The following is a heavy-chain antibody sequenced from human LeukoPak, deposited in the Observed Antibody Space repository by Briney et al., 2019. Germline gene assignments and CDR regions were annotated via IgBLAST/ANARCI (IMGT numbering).Heavy chain of an antibody. Sequence: GGSLRLSCAASGFTFSSYSMNWVRQAPGKGLEWVSSISSSSSYIYYADSAKGRFTISRDNAKNSLYLQMNSLRAEDTAVYYCARDVVVAATPGNRHFDYWGQGTLVTVSS. J-gene: IGHJ4*02. D-gene: IGHD2-15*01. CDR3: ARDVVVAATPGNRHFDY. CDR2: ISSSSSYI. CDR1: GFTFSSYS. V-gene: IGHV3-21*01.